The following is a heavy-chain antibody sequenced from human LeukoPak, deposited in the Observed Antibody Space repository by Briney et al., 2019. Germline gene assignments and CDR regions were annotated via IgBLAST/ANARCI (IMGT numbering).Heavy chain of an antibody. D-gene: IGHD4-17*01. J-gene: IGHJ4*02. CDR3: ARGHHEHDYGDYGDY. CDR2: IYYTGTT. CDR1: GGSISTYY. Sequence: SETLSLTCAVSGGSISTYYWNWIRQPPGKGLEWIGCIYYTGTTIYNPSLKSRVTISVDTSKNQFSLTLSSVTAADTAVYYCARGHHEHDYGDYGDYWGQGTLVTVSS. V-gene: IGHV4-59*12.